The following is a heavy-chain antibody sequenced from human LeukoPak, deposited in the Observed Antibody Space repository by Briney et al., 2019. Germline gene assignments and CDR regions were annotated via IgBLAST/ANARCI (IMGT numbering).Heavy chain of an antibody. V-gene: IGHV3-23*01. CDR3: AKTRIDY. J-gene: IGHJ4*02. Sequence: PGGSLRLSCEASGFTFTTYWMGWVRQAPGKGLEWVSAISGSGGSTYYADSVKGRFTISRDNSKNTLYLQMNSLRAEDTAVYYCAKTRIDYWGQGTLVTVSS. CDR1: GFTFTTYW. CDR2: ISGSGGST.